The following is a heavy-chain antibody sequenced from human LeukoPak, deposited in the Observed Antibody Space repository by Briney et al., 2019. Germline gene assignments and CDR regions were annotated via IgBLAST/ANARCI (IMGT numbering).Heavy chain of an antibody. CDR3: TTGGDSSGYYLPFDY. CDR2: IKSKTDGGTT. J-gene: IGHJ4*02. Sequence: GGSLRLSCAASGFTFSNAWMSWVRQAPGKGLEWVGRIKSKTDGGTTDYAAPVKGRFTISRDDSKNTLYLQMNSLKTEDTAVYYCTTGGDSSGYYLPFDYWGQGTLVTVSS. CDR1: GFTFSNAW. D-gene: IGHD3-22*01. V-gene: IGHV3-15*01.